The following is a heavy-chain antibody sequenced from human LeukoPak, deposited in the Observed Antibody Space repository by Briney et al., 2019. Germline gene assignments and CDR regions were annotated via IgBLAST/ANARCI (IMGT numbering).Heavy chain of an antibody. V-gene: IGHV3-23*01. J-gene: IGHJ3*02. CDR2: ISGSGGST. Sequence: GGSLRLSCAASGFTFSSYAMSWVRQAPGKGLEWVSAISGSGGSTYYADSVKGRFTISRDHAKNSLYLQMNSLRAEDTAVYYCASQRPKKYYYDSSGPDAFDIWGQGTMVSVSS. D-gene: IGHD3-22*01. CDR3: ASQRPKKYYYDSSGPDAFDI. CDR1: GFTFSSYA.